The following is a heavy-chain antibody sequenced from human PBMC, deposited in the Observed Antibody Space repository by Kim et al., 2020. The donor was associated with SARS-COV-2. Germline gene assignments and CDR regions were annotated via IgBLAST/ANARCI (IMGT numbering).Heavy chain of an antibody. J-gene: IGHJ6*02. CDR3: SRRSSSSWYSWTNYYYYYGMDG. Sequence: SETLSLTCTVSGGSISSSSYYWGWIRQPPGKGLEWIGSIYYSGSTYYNPSLKSRVTISVDTSKNQFSLKLSSVTAADTAVYYCSRRSSSSWYSWTNYYYYYGMDGWGQGTTVTVSS. CDR2: IYYSGST. V-gene: IGHV4-39*01. D-gene: IGHD6-13*01. CDR1: GGSISSSSYY.